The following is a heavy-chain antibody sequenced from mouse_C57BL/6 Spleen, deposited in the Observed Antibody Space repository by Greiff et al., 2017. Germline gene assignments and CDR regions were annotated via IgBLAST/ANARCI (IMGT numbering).Heavy chain of an antibody. CDR1: GYTFTDYE. CDR3: TRYYDPYFDY. J-gene: IGHJ2*01. D-gene: IGHD2-4*01. CDR2: IDPETGGT. Sequence: VQLQQSGAELVRPGASVTLSCKASGYTFTDYEMHWVKQTPVHGLEWIGAIDPETGGTAYNQKFKGKAILTADKSSSTAYMELRSLTSEDSAVYYCTRYYDPYFDYWGQGTTLTVSS. V-gene: IGHV1-15*01.